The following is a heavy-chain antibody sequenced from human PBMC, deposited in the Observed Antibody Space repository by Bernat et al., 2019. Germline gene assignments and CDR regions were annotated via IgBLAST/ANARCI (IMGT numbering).Heavy chain of an antibody. CDR3: AGGGAKGYAN. D-gene: IGHD5-12*01. V-gene: IGHV4-34*01. J-gene: IGHJ4*02. CDR1: GGSFSGYY. CDR2: INHSGST. Sequence: QVQLQQWGAGLLKPSETLSLTCAVYGGSFSGYYWSWIRQPPGKGLEWIGEINHSGSTNYNPSLKSRVTLSVDTSKNQFSLKLSSVTAADTAVYYCAGGGAKGYANWGQGTLVTVSS.